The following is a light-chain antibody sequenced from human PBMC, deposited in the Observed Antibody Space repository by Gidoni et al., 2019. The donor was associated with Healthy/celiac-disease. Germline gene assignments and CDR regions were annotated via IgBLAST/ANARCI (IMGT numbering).Light chain of an antibody. J-gene: IGLJ1*01. CDR1: SSDVGGYNY. V-gene: IGLV2-14*01. Sequence: QSALTQPASVSGSPGQSITISCPGTSSDVGGYNYVSWYQQHPGKAPQLMIYDVSNRPPGVSNRFSGSKSGNTASLTISGLQAEDEADYYCSSYTSSSTYVFGTGTKVTVL. CDR2: DVS. CDR3: SSYTSSSTYV.